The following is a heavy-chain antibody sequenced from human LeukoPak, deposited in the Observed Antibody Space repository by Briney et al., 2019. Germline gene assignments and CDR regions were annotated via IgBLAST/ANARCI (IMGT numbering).Heavy chain of an antibody. D-gene: IGHD6-13*01. CDR1: GYTFTGYY. V-gene: IGHV1-2*06. Sequence: ASVKVSCKASGYTFTGYYMHWVRQAPGQGLEWMGRINPNSGGTNYAQKFQGRVAMTRDTSISTAYMELSRLRSDDTAVYYCARSRGESIAAAGNPFDYWGQGTLVTVSS. CDR2: INPNSGGT. CDR3: ARSRGESIAAAGNPFDY. J-gene: IGHJ4*02.